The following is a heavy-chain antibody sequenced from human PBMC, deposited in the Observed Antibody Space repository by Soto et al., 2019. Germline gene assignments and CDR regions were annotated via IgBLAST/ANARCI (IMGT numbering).Heavy chain of an antibody. CDR2: ISGSGDNT. J-gene: IGHJ3*02. CDR3: AKEGLGYCSGGSCYGGGAFDI. V-gene: IGHV3-23*01. Sequence: GGSLRLSCAASGFTFSRYAMSWVRQAPGKGLEWVSRISGSGDNTYYVDSVKGRFTISRDNSKNTLYLQMNSLRAEDTAVYYCAKEGLGYCSGGSCYGGGAFDIWGQGTMVTVSS. CDR1: GFTFSRYA. D-gene: IGHD2-15*01.